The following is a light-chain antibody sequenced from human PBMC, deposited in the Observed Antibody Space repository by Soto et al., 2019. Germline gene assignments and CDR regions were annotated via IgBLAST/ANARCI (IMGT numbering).Light chain of an antibody. CDR3: QHYNSYSEA. CDR1: QTISSW. J-gene: IGKJ1*01. Sequence: DIQMTQSPSTLSGSVGDRVTITCRASQTISSWLDWYQQKPGKAPKLLIYKASTLKSGVPSRFSGSGSGTAFTLTISSLQPDDFATYYCQHYNSYSEAFGQGTKVDIK. V-gene: IGKV1-5*03. CDR2: KAS.